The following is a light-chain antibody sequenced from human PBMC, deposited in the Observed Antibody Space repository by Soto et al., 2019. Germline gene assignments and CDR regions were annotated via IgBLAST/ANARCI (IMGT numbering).Light chain of an antibody. CDR1: SSDVGGYNY. CDR3: SSYTTSNTRQMV. V-gene: IGLV2-14*03. CDR2: DVT. J-gene: IGLJ1*01. Sequence: QSVLTQPASVSGSPGQSITISCTGTSSDVGGYNYVSWYQHHPGKAPKLIIYDVTSRPSGVSIRFSGSKSDNTASLTISGLQPEDEAYYHCSSYTTSNTRQMVFGTGTKVTVL.